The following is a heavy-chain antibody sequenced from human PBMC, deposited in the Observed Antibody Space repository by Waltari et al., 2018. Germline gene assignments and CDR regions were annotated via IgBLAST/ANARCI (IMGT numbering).Heavy chain of an antibody. J-gene: IGHJ4*02. CDR1: GFTLNNNY. CDR2: IYSGSGGT. Sequence: EVQLVESGGGLIQPGASLRLSCAASGFTLNNNYMSWVRQAPGKGVVRVSVIYSGSGGTFYAESVKGRFTISRDNSKNTLYLDLNRLTAEDTAVYYCARAGLGSPLQWLQLLDSWGRGTLVTVSS. D-gene: IGHD5-12*01. CDR3: ARAGLGSPLQWLQLLDS. V-gene: IGHV3-53*01.